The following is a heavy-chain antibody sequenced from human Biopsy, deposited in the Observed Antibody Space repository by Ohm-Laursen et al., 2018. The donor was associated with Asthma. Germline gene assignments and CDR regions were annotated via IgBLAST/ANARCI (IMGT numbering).Heavy chain of an antibody. CDR1: VYTFNSAG. J-gene: IGHJ6*02. Sequence: ASVKVSCKPSVYTFNSAGITWVRQAPGQGLEWMGWISVYNGNTKVAQKLQERVTMITDTSTSTAYMELRSLRSDDTAVYVCARAVDYSHYYGIDVWGQGTTVTVS. CDR3: ARAVDYSHYYGIDV. CDR2: ISVYNGNT. D-gene: IGHD3-10*01. V-gene: IGHV1-18*01.